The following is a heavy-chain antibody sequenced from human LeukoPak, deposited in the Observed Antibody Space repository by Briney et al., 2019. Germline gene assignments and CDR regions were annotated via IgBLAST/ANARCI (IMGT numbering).Heavy chain of an antibody. J-gene: IGHJ6*03. V-gene: IGHV6-1*01. CDR1: GDSVSSNSAA. CDR3: ARDGVAVTTSRGNYYYYYMDV. CDR2: TYYRSKWYN. D-gene: IGHD6-19*01. Sequence: SQTLSLTCAISGDSVSSNSAAWNWIRQSPSRGLEWLGRTYYRSKWYNDYAVSVKSRITINPDTSKNQFSLQLNSVTPEDTAVYYCARDGVAVTTSRGNYYYYYMDVWGKGTTVTVSS.